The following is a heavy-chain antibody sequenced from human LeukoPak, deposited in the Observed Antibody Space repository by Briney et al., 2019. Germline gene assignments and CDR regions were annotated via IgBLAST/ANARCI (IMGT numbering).Heavy chain of an antibody. CDR3: ARVDSSSSAFASDI. D-gene: IGHD6-13*01. CDR2: INPNSGGT. Sequence: ASVKVSCKASGYTFTGYYMHWVRQAPGQGLEWMGWINPNSGGTNYAQKFQGRVTMTRDTSISTAYMELSRLRSDDTAVYYCARVDSSSSAFASDIWGQGTMVTVSS. CDR1: GYTFTGYY. V-gene: IGHV1-2*02. J-gene: IGHJ3*02.